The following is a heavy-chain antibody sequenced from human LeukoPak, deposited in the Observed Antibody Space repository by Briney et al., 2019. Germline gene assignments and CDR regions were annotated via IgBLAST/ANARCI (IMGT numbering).Heavy chain of an antibody. CDR1: GGSFSGYY. J-gene: IGHJ4*02. CDR3: ARDTWFGAGRTFDY. Sequence: SETLSHTCAVYGGSFSGYYWSWIRQPAGKGLEWIGRIYTSGSTNYNPSLKSRVTISVDTSKNQFSLKLSSVTAADTAVYYCARDTWFGAGRTFDYWGQGTLVTVSS. V-gene: IGHV4-4*07. CDR2: IYTSGST. D-gene: IGHD3-10*01.